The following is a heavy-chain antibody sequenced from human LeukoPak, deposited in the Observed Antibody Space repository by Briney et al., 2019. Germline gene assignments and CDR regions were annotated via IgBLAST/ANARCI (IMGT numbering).Heavy chain of an antibody. V-gene: IGHV4-39*07. CDR1: GGSTSSSSYY. J-gene: IGHJ5*02. CDR3: ARSEQQLVPNWFDP. CDR2: IYYSGST. Sequence: SETLSLTCTVSGGSTSSSSYYWGWIRQPPGKGLEWIGSIYYSGSTYYNPSLKSRVTISVDTSKNQFSLKLSSVTAADTAVYYCARSEQQLVPNWFDPWGQGTLVTVSS. D-gene: IGHD6-13*01.